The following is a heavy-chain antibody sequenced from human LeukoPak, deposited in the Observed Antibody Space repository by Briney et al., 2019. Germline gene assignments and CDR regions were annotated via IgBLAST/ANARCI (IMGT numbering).Heavy chain of an antibody. Sequence: GASLQISCKGSGYSFTSYWISWVRQMPGKRLEWMGRIDPSDSYTNYSPSFQGHVTISADKSISTAYLQWSSLKASDTAMYYCARTPLYCSGGSCSLGGWGQGTLVTVSS. J-gene: IGHJ4*02. CDR1: GYSFTSYW. CDR3: ARTPLYCSGGSCSLGG. V-gene: IGHV5-10-1*01. CDR2: IDPSDSYT. D-gene: IGHD2-15*01.